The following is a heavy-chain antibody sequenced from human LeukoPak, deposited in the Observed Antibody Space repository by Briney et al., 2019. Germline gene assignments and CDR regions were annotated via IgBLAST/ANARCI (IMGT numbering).Heavy chain of an antibody. CDR2: ISGSGGST. D-gene: IGHD3-22*01. CDR3: AKDHDSSGYDLDAFDI. CDR1: GFIFSSYV. J-gene: IGHJ3*02. V-gene: IGHV3-23*01. Sequence: GRSLRLSCVASGFIFSSYVMYWVRQAPGKGLEWVSAISGSGGSTYYADSVKGRFTISRDNSKNTLYLQMNSLRAEDTAVYYCAKDHDSSGYDLDAFDIWGQGTMVTVSS.